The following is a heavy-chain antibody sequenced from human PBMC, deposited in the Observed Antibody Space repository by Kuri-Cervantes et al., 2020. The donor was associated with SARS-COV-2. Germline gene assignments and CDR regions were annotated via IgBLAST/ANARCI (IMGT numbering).Heavy chain of an antibody. CDR2: INPNSGGT. CDR1: GYTFTGYY. D-gene: IGHD6-6*01. CDR3: ARDLGSSSQDDY. J-gene: IGHJ4*02. Sequence: ASVKVSCKASGYTFTGYYMHWVRQAPGQGLEWMGWINPNSGGTNYAQKFQSRVTMTRDTSISTAYMELSRLRSDDTAVYYCARDLGSSSQDDYWGRGTLVTVSS. V-gene: IGHV1-2*02.